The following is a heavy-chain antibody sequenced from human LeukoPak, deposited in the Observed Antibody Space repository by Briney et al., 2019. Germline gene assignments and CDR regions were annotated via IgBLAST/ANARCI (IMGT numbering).Heavy chain of an antibody. V-gene: IGHV1-18*01. CDR1: GYTFSSYG. J-gene: IGHJ6*03. CDR3: ARVRDILTGYYNYMDV. CDR2: ISADNCNT. D-gene: IGHD3-9*01. Sequence: ASVTVSYQASGYTFSSYGISGVRQAPAQGLEWMGWISADNCNTNYALNLQDRVTMPTDTSTNTAYMELRSLRSCDTAVYCCARVRDILTGYYNYMDVWGKGTTVTVSS.